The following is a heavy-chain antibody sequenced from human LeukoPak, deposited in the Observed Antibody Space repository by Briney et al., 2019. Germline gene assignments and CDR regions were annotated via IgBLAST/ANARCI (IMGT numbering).Heavy chain of an antibody. J-gene: IGHJ1*01. D-gene: IGHD3-10*01. CDR3: ASSDPITMDRYFQH. CDR1: GGTFSSYA. V-gene: IGHV1-69*05. CDR2: IIPIFGTA. Sequence: ASVKVSCKASGGTFSSYAISWVRQAPGQGLEWMGGIIPIFGTANYAQKFQGRVTITTDESTSTAYMELSSLRSEDTAVYYCASSDPITMDRYFQHWGQGTLVTVSS.